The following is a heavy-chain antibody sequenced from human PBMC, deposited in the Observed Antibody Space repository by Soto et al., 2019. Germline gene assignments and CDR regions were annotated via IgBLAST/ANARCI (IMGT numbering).Heavy chain of an antibody. Sequence: SVTLCLSCSVAGGPIGSGGCYRSWISQPPGKGLEWIGYIYYSGSTYYNPSLKSRVTISVDTSKNQFSLKLSSVTAADTAVYYCAREVERAGFWSGYYQYNWIDTWGQGTLVTVSS. J-gene: IGHJ5*02. V-gene: IGHV4-30-4*08. CDR1: GGPIGSGGCY. D-gene: IGHD3-3*01. CDR2: IYYSGST. CDR3: AREVERAGFWSGYYQYNWIDT.